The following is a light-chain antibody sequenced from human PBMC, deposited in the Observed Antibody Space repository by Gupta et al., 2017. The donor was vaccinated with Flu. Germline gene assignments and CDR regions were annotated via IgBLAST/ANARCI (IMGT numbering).Light chain of an antibody. V-gene: IGKV1-5*03. CDR1: QSISSW. Sequence: PYPLSASVGDRVSITCLASQSISSWLAWYQQKPWKAPKLLIYKVSSIESGVTSRFSGSGSGTEYTLTISSLQPVDFATYYCLQDNSCPLTFGGGTKVEIE. J-gene: IGKJ4*01. CDR2: KVS. CDR3: LQDNSCPLT.